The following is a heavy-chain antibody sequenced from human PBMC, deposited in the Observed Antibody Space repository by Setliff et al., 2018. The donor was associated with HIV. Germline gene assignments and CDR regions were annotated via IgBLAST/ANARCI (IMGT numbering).Heavy chain of an antibody. Sequence: GGSLRLSCVASGLSVGDKYVAWVRLAPGRGLEWVSVIYPGGASFYSDSVKGRFIISRDISANRVYLQMNILRDDDTAMYYCARDALVLWFGELSYFDYWGQGTLVIVSS. D-gene: IGHD3-10*01. CDR2: IYPGGAS. CDR3: ARDALVLWFGELSYFDY. J-gene: IGHJ4*02. CDR1: GLSVGDKY. V-gene: IGHV3-66*01.